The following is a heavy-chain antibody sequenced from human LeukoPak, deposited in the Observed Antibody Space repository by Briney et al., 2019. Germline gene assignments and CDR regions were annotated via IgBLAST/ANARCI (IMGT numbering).Heavy chain of an antibody. V-gene: IGHV3-23*01. CDR3: AKDHANTPVVTS. D-gene: IGHD2-21*02. CDR2: ISGGSSGST. CDR1: GFTFSDYA. J-gene: IGHJ4*02. Sequence: GGSLRLSCAASGFTFSDYAMSWVRQAPGKGLEWLSVISGGSSGSTYYADSVTGRSTVSRDNSKNTVDLQMNNLRVDDTAIYYCAKDHANTPVVTSWGQGILVSVSS.